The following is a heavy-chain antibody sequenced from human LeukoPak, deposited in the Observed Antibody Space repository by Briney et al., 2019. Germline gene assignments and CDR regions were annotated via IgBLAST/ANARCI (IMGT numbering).Heavy chain of an antibody. J-gene: IGHJ5*02. V-gene: IGHV5-51*01. CDR3: ARAYCSSTSCYSNWFDP. D-gene: IGHD2-2*01. Sequence: RHGESLKISCKGSGYSFTSYWIGWVRQMPGKGLEWMGIIYPGDSDTRYSPSFQGQVTISADKSISTAYLQWSSLKASDTAMYYCARAYCSSTSCYSNWFDPWGQGTLVTVSS. CDR2: IYPGDSDT. CDR1: GYSFTSYW.